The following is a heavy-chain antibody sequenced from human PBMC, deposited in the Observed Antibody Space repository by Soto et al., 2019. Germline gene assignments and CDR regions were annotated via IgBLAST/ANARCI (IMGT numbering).Heavy chain of an antibody. CDR1: GGSISSYY. CDR2: IYYSGST. D-gene: IGHD5-12*01. CDR3: ARESKLRGYDLDDDAFDI. J-gene: IGHJ3*02. Sequence: SETLSLTCTVYGGSISSYYWSWIRQPRGKGLEWIGYIYYSGSTNYNPSLKSRVTISVDTSKNQFSLKLSSVTAADTAVYYCARESKLRGYDLDDDAFDIWGQGTMVTVSS. V-gene: IGHV4-59*01.